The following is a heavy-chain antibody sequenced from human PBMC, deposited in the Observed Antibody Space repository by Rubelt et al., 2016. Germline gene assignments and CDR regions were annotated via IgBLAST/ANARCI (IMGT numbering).Heavy chain of an antibody. CDR1: GYSFTSYW. CDR3: ARVTTVTNDNWFDP. V-gene: IGHV5-51*01. D-gene: IGHD4-17*01. CDR2: IYPGDSDT. J-gene: IGHJ5*02. Sequence: EVQLVQSGAEVKKPGESLKISCKGSGYSFTSYWIGWVRQMPGKGLEWMGIIYPGDSDTSYSPAFQGQVTSSTDKAVRTAYRQWGGLKASDTAMYYCARVTTVTNDNWFDPWGQGTLVTVSS.